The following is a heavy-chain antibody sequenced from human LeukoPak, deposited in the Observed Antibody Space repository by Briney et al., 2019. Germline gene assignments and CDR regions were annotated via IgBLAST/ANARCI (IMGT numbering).Heavy chain of an antibody. V-gene: IGHV3-20*04. J-gene: IGHJ3*02. CDR2: INWNGGST. CDR1: GFTFDDYG. D-gene: IGHD3-22*01. Sequence: RPGGSLRLSCAASGFTFDDYGMSWVRQAPGKGLEWVSGINWNGGSTGYADSVKGRFTISRDNAKSSLYLQMNSLRAEDTALYYCARDHYYDSLWGAFDIWGQGTMVTVSS. CDR3: ARDHYYDSLWGAFDI.